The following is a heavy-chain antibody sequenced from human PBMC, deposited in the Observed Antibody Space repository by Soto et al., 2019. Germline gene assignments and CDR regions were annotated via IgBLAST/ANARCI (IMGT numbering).Heavy chain of an antibody. CDR2: IYHSGST. V-gene: IGHV4-30-2*01. D-gene: IGHD2-2*01. CDR1: GGSISSGGYS. Sequence: QLQLQESGSGLVKPSQTLSLTCAVSGGSISSGGYSWSWIRQPPGKGLEWIGYIYHSGSTYYNPSLKSRVTISVDRSKNQFSLKLRSVTAADTAVYYCARALGYCISTSCGGMDVWGQGTTVTVSS. J-gene: IGHJ6*02. CDR3: ARALGYCISTSCGGMDV.